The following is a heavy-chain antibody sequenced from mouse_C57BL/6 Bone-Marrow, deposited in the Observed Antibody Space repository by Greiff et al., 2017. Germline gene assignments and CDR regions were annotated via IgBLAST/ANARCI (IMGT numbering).Heavy chain of an antibody. J-gene: IGHJ3*01. Sequence: QVQLKQSGPELVKPGASVKLSCKASGYTFTSYDINWVKQRPGQGLEWIGWIDPGDGSTKYTAKFKGKATLTVDTSSSTAYMQLHSLTSEDSAVYFCAKEGWWFAYWGQGTLVTVSA. CDR1: GYTFTSYD. CDR2: IDPGDGST. CDR3: AKEGWWFAY. D-gene: IGHD1-1*02. V-gene: IGHV1-85*01.